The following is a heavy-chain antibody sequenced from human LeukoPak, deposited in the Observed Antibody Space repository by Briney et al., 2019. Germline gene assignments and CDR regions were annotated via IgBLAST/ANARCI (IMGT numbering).Heavy chain of an antibody. CDR3: ARDPGSAWYDY. CDR2: ISTSNGNR. CDR1: GYTFTSHG. D-gene: IGHD6-19*01. J-gene: IGHJ4*02. Sequence: ASVKVSCKASGYTFTSHGFTWVQQAPGQGLEWMGSISTSNGNRIYAQTLQGRVTMTTDTSTSTAFMELRSLRSDDTVVYYCARDPGSAWYDYWGQGTLVTVSS. V-gene: IGHV1-18*04.